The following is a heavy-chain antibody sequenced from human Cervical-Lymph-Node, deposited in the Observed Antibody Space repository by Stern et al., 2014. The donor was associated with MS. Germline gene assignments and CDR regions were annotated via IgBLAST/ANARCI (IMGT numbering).Heavy chain of an antibody. CDR3: ARETAASFDY. J-gene: IGHJ4*02. CDR2: ISFDGTNI. V-gene: IGHV3-30*04. Sequence: QVHLGESGGGVVQPGRSLRLSCAASGFTFSGHSMHWVRQAPGTGLEWMALISFDGTNIYYADSVKGRFTVSRDNSINAVYLHMDSLRLEDTAVYYCARETAASFDYWGQGTLVTVSS. D-gene: IGHD6-13*01. CDR1: GFTFSGHS.